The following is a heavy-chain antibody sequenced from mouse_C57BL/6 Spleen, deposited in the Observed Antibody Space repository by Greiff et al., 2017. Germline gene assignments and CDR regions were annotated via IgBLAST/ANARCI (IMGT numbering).Heavy chain of an antibody. Sequence: EVKLVESGGGLVKPGGSLKLSCAASGFTFSSYAMSWVRQTPEKRLEWVATISDGGSYTYYPDNVKGRFTISRDNAKNNLYLQMSHLKSEDTAMYYCARDRHLYSKRGYVDVWGTGTTVTVSS. CDR3: ARDRHLYSKRGYVDV. V-gene: IGHV5-4*01. CDR1: GFTFSSYA. CDR2: ISDGGSYT. J-gene: IGHJ1*03. D-gene: IGHD2-5*01.